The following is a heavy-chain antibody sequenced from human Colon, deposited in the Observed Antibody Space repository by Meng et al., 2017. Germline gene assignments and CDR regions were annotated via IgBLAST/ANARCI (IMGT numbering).Heavy chain of an antibody. J-gene: IGHJ4*02. CDR2: INWNGGST. Sequence: GESLKISCAASGFTFDDYGMSWVRQAPGKGLEWVSGINWNGGSTGYADSVKGRFTISRDNTKNSLYLQMNSLRAEDTAVYYCAKNRVGHDFWGQGMLVTVSS. CDR1: GFTFDDYG. V-gene: IGHV3-20*04. CDR3: AKNRVGHDF. D-gene: IGHD1-26*01.